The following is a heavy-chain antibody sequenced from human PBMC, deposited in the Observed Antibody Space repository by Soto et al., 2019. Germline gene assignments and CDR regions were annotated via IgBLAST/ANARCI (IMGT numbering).Heavy chain of an antibody. CDR2: IYYSGST. J-gene: IGHJ5*02. Sequence: TSETLSLTCTVSGGSISSGDYYWSWIRQPPGKGLEWIGYIYYSGSTYYNPSLKSRVTISVDTSKNQFSLKLSSVTAADTAVYYCARDELGYCSSTSCYFGWFDPWGQGTLVTVSS. D-gene: IGHD2-2*01. CDR3: ARDELGYCSSTSCYFGWFDP. CDR1: GGSISSGDYY. V-gene: IGHV4-30-4*01.